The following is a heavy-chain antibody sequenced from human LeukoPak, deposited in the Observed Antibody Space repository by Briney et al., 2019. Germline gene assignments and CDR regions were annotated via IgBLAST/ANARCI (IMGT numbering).Heavy chain of an antibody. CDR2: IYTSGST. CDR1: GGSISSYY. Sequence: PSETLSLTCTVSGGSISSYYWSWIRQPAGKGLEWIGRIYTSGSTNYNPSLKSRVTMSVDTSKNQFSLKLSSVTAADTAVYYCARGAIVVVPAAIGWFDPWGQGTLVTVSS. J-gene: IGHJ5*02. CDR3: ARGAIVVVPAAIGWFDP. V-gene: IGHV4-4*07. D-gene: IGHD2-2*01.